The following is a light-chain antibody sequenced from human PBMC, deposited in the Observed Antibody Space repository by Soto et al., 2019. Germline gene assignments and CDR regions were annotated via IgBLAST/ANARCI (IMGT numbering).Light chain of an antibody. Sequence: SYELTQPHSVSVAPGQTARIPCGGDNIGSKSVYWYQQKPGQAPVVVVYDGSDRPSGIPERFSGSNSGTTATLTISRVEAGDEADYFCQVWDSTSDHYVFGAGTKVTVL. CDR1: NIGSKS. J-gene: IGLJ1*01. CDR2: DGS. V-gene: IGLV3-21*02. CDR3: QVWDSTSDHYV.